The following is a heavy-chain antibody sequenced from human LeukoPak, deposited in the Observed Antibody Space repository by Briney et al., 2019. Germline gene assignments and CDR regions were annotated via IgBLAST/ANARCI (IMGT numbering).Heavy chain of an antibody. D-gene: IGHD2-15*01. CDR3: ARGYCSSSTCYSPFEY. Sequence: PGGSLRLSCAASGFTFSNYAMSWVRQAPGKGLEWVSAISGSGGRTYYADSVKGRFTISRDNSKKALYLQMSSLRAEDTAVYYCARGYCSSSTCYSPFEYWGQGILVTVSS. J-gene: IGHJ4*02. V-gene: IGHV3-23*01. CDR2: ISGSGGRT. CDR1: GFTFSNYA.